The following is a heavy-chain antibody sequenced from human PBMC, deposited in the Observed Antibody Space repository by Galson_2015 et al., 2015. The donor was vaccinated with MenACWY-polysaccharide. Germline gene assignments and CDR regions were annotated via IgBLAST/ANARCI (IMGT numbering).Heavy chain of an antibody. CDR1: GFTFSDYY. V-gene: IGHV3-11*01. CDR3: ARVRGSYSVDY. D-gene: IGHD1-26*01. CDR2: ISSSGTTI. Sequence: SLRLSCAASGFTFSDYYMSCIRQAPGRALEWVSHISSSGTTIYYADSVKGRFTISRDNARNSLSLQMNSLRAEDTAVYYCARVRGSYSVDYWGQGTLVTVSS. J-gene: IGHJ4*02.